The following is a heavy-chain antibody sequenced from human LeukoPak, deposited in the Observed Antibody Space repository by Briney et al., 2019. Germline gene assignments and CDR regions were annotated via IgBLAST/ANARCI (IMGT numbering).Heavy chain of an antibody. CDR3: ARRIAAAGMYYFDY. CDR2: INPHRGGT. Sequence: ASVSVSSKPSAYTFTGYYMHRVRQAPGQGLEWMGWINPHRGGTNYAQKFQGRVPMTTDTSISTAYMELGRLRSDDTAVYYWARRIAAAGMYYFDYWGQGTLVTVSS. V-gene: IGHV1-2*02. D-gene: IGHD6-13*01. CDR1: AYTFTGYY. J-gene: IGHJ4*02.